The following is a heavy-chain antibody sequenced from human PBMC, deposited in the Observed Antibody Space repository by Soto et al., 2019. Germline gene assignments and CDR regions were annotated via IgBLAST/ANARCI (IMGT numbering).Heavy chain of an antibody. J-gene: IGHJ5*02. Sequence: QVQLQQWGAGLLKPSETLSLTCAVYGGSFSGYYWSWIRQPPGKGLEWIGEINHSGSTNYNPSLKSRVTISVDTSKNQFSLKLSSVTAADTAVYYCARSVHLVATGGGTWFDPWGQGTLVTVSS. V-gene: IGHV4-34*01. CDR2: INHSGST. D-gene: IGHD5-12*01. CDR1: GGSFSGYY. CDR3: ARSVHLVATGGGTWFDP.